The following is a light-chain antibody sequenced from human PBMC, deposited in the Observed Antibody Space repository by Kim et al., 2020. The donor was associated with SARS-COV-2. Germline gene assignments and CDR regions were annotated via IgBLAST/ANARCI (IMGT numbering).Light chain of an antibody. CDR1: QSISGY. Sequence: EIQMTQSPSSLSASVGDRVTITCRASQSISGYLNWYQQKPGKAPNLLIYAASNLHDGVPSRFSGSGFGTDFTLTIRSLQPEDLATYYCQQSYSAPYTFGQGTKLEI. J-gene: IGKJ2*01. CDR3: QQSYSAPYT. CDR2: AAS. V-gene: IGKV1-39*01.